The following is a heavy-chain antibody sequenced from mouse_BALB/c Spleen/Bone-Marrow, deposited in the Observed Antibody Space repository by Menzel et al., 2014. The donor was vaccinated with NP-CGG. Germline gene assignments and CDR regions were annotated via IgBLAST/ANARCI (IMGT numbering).Heavy chain of an antibody. Sequence: QVQLQQSGPGLVAPSQSLSITCTVSGFSLSRYSIHWVRQPPGEGLEWLGVIXGGGNTDYNSALKSRLSISKDNSKSQVFLKMNSLQTDDTAMYYCARFITTGTMDYWGQGTSVTVSS. V-gene: IGHV2-6-4*01. CDR2: IXGGGNT. J-gene: IGHJ4*01. D-gene: IGHD1-1*01. CDR1: GFSLSRYS. CDR3: ARFITTGTMDY.